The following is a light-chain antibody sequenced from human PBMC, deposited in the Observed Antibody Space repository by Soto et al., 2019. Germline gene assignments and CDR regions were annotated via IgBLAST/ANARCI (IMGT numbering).Light chain of an antibody. Sequence: DIQMTQSPSSLSVSVGDRVTITCRASQSISSYLNWYRQKPGKAPNLLIYASFNLQSGVPSRFGGSGSGTDFTLTISSLQPEDFATYYCQQSYSTPYTFGQGTKLEIK. CDR2: ASF. CDR1: QSISSY. CDR3: QQSYSTPYT. J-gene: IGKJ2*01. V-gene: IGKV1-39*01.